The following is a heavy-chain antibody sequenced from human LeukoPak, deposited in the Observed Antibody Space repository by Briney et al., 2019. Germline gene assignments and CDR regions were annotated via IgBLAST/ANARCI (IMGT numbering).Heavy chain of an antibody. CDR2: IKSRADGGTT. J-gene: IGHJ5*02. V-gene: IGHV3-15*01. CDR1: GFTFSSAW. CDR3: TGSSTGS. Sequence: GGSLRLSCAASGFTFSSAWMNWVRQAPGKGLEWVGRIKSRADGGTTDYTAHVKGRFTISRDDSQNTVYLQMNSLKVEDTAVYYCTGSSTGSWGQGTLVTVSS.